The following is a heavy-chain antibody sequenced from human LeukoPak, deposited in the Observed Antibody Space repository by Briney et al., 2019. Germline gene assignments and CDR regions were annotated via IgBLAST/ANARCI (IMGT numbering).Heavy chain of an antibody. CDR1: GGTFSSYA. J-gene: IGHJ6*03. V-gene: IGHV1-69*13. CDR2: IIPIFGTA. CDR3: ANSGSCYRWGPPTYYYYYYVDV. D-gene: IGHD1-26*01. Sequence: ASVKVSCKASGGTFSSYAISWVRPAPGQGLEWMGGIIPIFGTANYAQKFQGRVTITADESTSTAYMELSGLRSEDTAVYYCANSGSCYRWGPPTYYYYYYVDVWGKGTTVTVSS.